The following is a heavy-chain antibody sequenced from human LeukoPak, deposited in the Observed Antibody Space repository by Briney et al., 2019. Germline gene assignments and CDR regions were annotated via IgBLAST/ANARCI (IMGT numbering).Heavy chain of an antibody. J-gene: IGHJ4*02. CDR1: GGSISNYY. V-gene: IGHV4-59*01. CDR3: ARGDYGDYVN. CDR2: IYYSGST. Sequence: PSETLSLTCTVSGGSISNYYWSWIRQPPGKGLEWIGSIYYSGSTNYNPSLKGRVTISVDTSKNHFSLKLSSVTAADTAVYYCARGDYGDYVNWGQGSLVTVSS. D-gene: IGHD4-17*01.